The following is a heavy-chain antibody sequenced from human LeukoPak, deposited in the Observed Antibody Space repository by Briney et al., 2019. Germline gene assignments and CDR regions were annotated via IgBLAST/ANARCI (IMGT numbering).Heavy chain of an antibody. Sequence: PGGSLRLSCAASGFTFSSYSMNWVRQAPGKGLEWVSSISSSSSYIYYADSVKGRFTISRDNAKNSLYLQMDSLRAEDTAVYYCASGVRYSGSYIDYWGQGTPVTVSS. V-gene: IGHV3-21*01. J-gene: IGHJ4*02. CDR3: ASGVRYSGSYIDY. CDR2: ISSSSSYI. CDR1: GFTFSSYS. D-gene: IGHD1-26*01.